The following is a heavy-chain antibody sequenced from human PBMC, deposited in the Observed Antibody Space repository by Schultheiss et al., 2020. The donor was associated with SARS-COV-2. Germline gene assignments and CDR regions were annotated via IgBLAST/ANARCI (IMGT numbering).Heavy chain of an antibody. CDR2: INHSGST. CDR1: GGSFSGYY. V-gene: IGHV4-34*01. Sequence: SETLSLTCAVYGGSFSGYYWGWIRQPPGKGLEWIGEINHSGSTNYNPSLKSRVTISVDTSKNQFSLKLSSVTAADTAVYYCARYCSSTSCPSGARDYWGQGTLVTVSS. CDR3: ARYCSSTSCPSGARDY. J-gene: IGHJ4*02. D-gene: IGHD2-2*01.